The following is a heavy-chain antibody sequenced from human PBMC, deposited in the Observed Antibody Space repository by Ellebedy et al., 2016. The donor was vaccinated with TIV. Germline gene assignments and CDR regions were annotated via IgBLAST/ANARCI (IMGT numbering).Heavy chain of an antibody. D-gene: IGHD4-23*01. Sequence: AASVKVSCKASGGTFSSYGISWVRQATGQGLEWMGGIIPILGKANYAQKFQGRVTITADESTYTAYMELSSLRSEDTAVYYCARVGNYYGGNPSYYFDYWGQGTLVTVSS. CDR2: IIPILGKA. CDR3: ARVGNYYGGNPSYYFDY. V-gene: IGHV1-69*10. J-gene: IGHJ4*02. CDR1: GGTFSSYG.